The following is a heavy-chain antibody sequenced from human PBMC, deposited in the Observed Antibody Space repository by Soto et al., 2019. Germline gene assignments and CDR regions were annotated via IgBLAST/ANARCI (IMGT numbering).Heavy chain of an antibody. J-gene: IGHJ4*02. CDR2: ISKSGDST. V-gene: IGHV3-23*01. CDR1: GVTFTSYA. D-gene: IGHD3-10*01. CDR3: AKGSFGFDY. Sequence: EVQLLESGGGLVQPGGSLRLSCAASGVTFTSYAMTWVRQVPGEGLQWVSSISKSGDSTYYADSVKGRFTTSRDNSKNTLYLQMNSLRAEDTAIYYCAKGSFGFDYWGQGTLFNVSS.